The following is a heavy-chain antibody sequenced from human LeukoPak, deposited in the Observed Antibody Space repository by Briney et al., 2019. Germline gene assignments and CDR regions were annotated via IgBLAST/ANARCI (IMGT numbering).Heavy chain of an antibody. D-gene: IGHD1-26*01. Sequence: GGSLRFSCAASGFTFSSYSMSWVRQAPGKGLEWVSYISSSSSTIYYADSVKGRFTISRDNAKNSLYLQMNSLRDEDTAVYYCARDRGPYSGSYFVFDYWGQGTLVTVSS. CDR2: ISSSSSTI. V-gene: IGHV3-48*02. CDR1: GFTFSSYS. CDR3: ARDRGPYSGSYFVFDY. J-gene: IGHJ4*02.